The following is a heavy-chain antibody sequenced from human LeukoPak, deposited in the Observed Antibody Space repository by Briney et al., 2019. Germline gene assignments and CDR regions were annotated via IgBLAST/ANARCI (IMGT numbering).Heavy chain of an antibody. CDR1: GGSISSSNW. CDR3: AREARNCGGDCYSSTPTSNAFDI. CDR2: IYHSGST. Sequence: SETLSLTCAVSGGSISSSNWWSWVRQPPGKGLEWIGEIYHSGSTNYNPSLKSRVTISVDKSKNQFSLKLSSVTAADTAVYYCAREARNCGGDCYSSTPTSNAFDIWGQGTMVTVSS. D-gene: IGHD2-21*02. V-gene: IGHV4-4*02. J-gene: IGHJ3*02.